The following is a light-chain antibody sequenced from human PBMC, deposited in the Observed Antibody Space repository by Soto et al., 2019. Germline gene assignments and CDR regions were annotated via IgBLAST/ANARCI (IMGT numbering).Light chain of an antibody. CDR1: QSVSSSY. V-gene: IGKV3-20*01. CDR2: GAS. Sequence: EIVLTQSPGTLSLSPGERATLSCIASQSVSSSYLAWYQQKPGQAPRLLIYGASSRATGIPDRVSGSGSGTDFTFNISRLEPEDLAVYSCEQYARSPTWTFGQGTKGHIK. J-gene: IGKJ1*01. CDR3: EQYARSPTWT.